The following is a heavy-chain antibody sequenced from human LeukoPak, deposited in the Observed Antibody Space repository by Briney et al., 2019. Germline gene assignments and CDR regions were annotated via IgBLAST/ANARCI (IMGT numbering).Heavy chain of an antibody. CDR2: INHSGST. CDR1: GGSFSGYY. CDR3: ARHKGQSSVWHWIFDY. D-gene: IGHD6-19*01. Sequence: SETLSLTCAVYGGSFSGYYWSWIRQPPGKGLEWIGEINHSGSTNYNPSLKSRVTISVDTSKNQFSLKLSSVTAADTAVYYCARHKGQSSVWHWIFDYWGQGTLVTVSS. V-gene: IGHV4-34*01. J-gene: IGHJ4*02.